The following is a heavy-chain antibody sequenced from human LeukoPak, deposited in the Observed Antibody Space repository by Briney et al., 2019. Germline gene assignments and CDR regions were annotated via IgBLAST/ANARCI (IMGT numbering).Heavy chain of an antibody. CDR2: ISGSGGST. CDR1: GFTFSSYA. Sequence: GGSLRLSCAASGFTFSSYAMSWVRQAPGKGLEWVSAISGSGGSTYYADSVKGRFTISRDNSKNTLYLQMNSLRAEDTAVYYCAKAPGSSSITCYGNDYWGQGTLVTVSS. CDR3: AKAPGSSSITCYGNDY. V-gene: IGHV3-23*01. J-gene: IGHJ4*02. D-gene: IGHD2-2*01.